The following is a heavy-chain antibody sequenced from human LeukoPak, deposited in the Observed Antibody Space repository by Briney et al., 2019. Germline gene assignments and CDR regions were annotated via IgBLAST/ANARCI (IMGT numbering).Heavy chain of an antibody. D-gene: IGHD6-6*01. J-gene: IGHJ3*02. CDR3: ASLFLCYGCSSSSDSFDI. CDR1: GFTFSNYW. CDR2: IKEDGTEK. V-gene: IGHV3-7*01. Sequence: GGSLRLSCTASGFTFSNYWMTWVRQAPGKGLEWVANIKEDGTEKNYVDSVKGRFTISRDNAKNTLYLLMNSLRAEDTAVYYCASLFLCYGCSSSSDSFDIWGQGTMITVSS.